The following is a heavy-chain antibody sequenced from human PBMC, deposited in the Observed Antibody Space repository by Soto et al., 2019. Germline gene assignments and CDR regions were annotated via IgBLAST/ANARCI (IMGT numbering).Heavy chain of an antibody. J-gene: IGHJ4*02. D-gene: IGHD5-12*01. CDR1: GGSISSSSYY. CDR2: IYYSGST. Sequence: SETLSLTCTVSGGSISSSSYYWGWIRQPPGKGLEWIGSIYYSGSTYYNLSLKSRVTISVDTSKNQFSLKLSSVTAADTAVYYCASGGIASGLYYFDYWGQGTLVT. CDR3: ASGGIASGLYYFDY. V-gene: IGHV4-39*01.